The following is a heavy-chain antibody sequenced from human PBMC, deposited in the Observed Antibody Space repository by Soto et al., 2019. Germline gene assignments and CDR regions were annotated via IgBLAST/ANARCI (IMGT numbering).Heavy chain of an antibody. CDR1: GYTFTGYY. D-gene: IGHD2-2*01. J-gene: IGHJ6*02. CDR3: ARERYQVISDGMDV. V-gene: IGHV1-2*02. Sequence: ASVKVSFKASGYTFTGYYIHWVREAPGQGLEWMGWINPQTGGTSYGQKFQGRVTLSRDTSINTAYLELSRLRFDDAAVYFCARERYQVISDGMDVWGQGTTVTVSS. CDR2: INPQTGGT.